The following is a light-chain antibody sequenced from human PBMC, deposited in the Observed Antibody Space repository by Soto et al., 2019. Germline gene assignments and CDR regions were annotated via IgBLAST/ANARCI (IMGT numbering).Light chain of an antibody. CDR3: HQHTN. CDR2: DAT. Sequence: EIVLTQFPATLSLSPGERTTLSFRASPGVSSEFAWYQQKPVKAPRLLIYDATNRATGIPTRFSGTGSGTSFTLTISSLEPEDFALYYCHQHTNLGTVTKVDIK. J-gene: IGKJ3*01. CDR1: PGVSSE. V-gene: IGKV3-11*01.